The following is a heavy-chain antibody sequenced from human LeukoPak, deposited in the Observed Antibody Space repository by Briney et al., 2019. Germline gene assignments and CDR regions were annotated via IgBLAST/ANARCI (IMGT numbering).Heavy chain of an antibody. D-gene: IGHD3-10*01. J-gene: IGHJ6*04. V-gene: IGHV4-30-2*01. CDR1: GGSISSGGYS. Sequence: SETLSLTCAVSGGSISSGGYSWSWIRQPPGKSLEWIGYIYHSGSTYYNPSLKSRVTISVDRSKNQFSLKLSSVTAADTAVYYCARGTPDYYGSGSYYLAYGMDVWGKGTTVTVSS. CDR3: ARGTPDYYGSGSYYLAYGMDV. CDR2: IYHSGST.